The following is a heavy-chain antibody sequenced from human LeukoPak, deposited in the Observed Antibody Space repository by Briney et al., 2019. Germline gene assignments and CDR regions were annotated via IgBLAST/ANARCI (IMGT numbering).Heavy chain of an antibody. D-gene: IGHD1-1*01. J-gene: IGHJ4*02. CDR2: IKQDGSDK. Sequence: GGSLRLSCAASGFTFSAYWMSWVRQAPGKGLEWLANIKQDGSDKQYVDSVKGRFAISRDNAKTTVYLQMNSLRAEDTAVYYCVSTTRSSPFDNWGQGTLVTVSS. CDR1: GFTFSAYW. V-gene: IGHV3-7*01. CDR3: VSTTRSSPFDN.